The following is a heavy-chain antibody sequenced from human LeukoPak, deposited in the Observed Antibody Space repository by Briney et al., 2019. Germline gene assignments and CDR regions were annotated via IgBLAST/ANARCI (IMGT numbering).Heavy chain of an antibody. V-gene: IGHV4-61*02. Sequence: PSETLSLTCTVSGGSINSGGYYWTWIRQPAGKGLEWIGRVQTSGSTDYNPSLKSRVTMSIDTSKNQFSLNLRFVTAADTAVYYCATEAYRGSGGIFEYWVQGTLVTVSS. CDR3: ATEAYRGSGGIFEY. CDR1: GGSINSGGYY. D-gene: IGHD3-10*01. CDR2: VQTSGST. J-gene: IGHJ4*02.